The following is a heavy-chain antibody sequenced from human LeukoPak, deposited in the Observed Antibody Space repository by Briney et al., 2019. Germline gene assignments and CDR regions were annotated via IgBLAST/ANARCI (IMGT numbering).Heavy chain of an antibody. Sequence: GESLKISCKGSGYSFTSYWIGWVRQMPGKGLEWMGIIYPGDSDTRYSPSFQGQVTISADKSISTACLQWSSLKASDTAMYYCATSAPYDSSGYYYYFDYWGQGTLVTVSS. CDR3: ATSAPYDSSGYYYYFDY. CDR1: GYSFTSYW. D-gene: IGHD3-22*01. V-gene: IGHV5-51*01. J-gene: IGHJ4*02. CDR2: IYPGDSDT.